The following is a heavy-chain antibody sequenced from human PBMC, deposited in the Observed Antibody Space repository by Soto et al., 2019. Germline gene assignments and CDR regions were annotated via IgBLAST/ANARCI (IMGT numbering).Heavy chain of an antibody. CDR3: ARFLRAGLYYYYGMDV. J-gene: IGHJ6*02. CDR1: GFTFSSYS. CDR2: ISSSSSTI. D-gene: IGHD4-17*01. V-gene: IGHV3-48*01. Sequence: GGSPRLSCAASGFTFSSYSMNWVRQGPGKGLEWVSYISSSSSTIYYADSVKGRFTISRDNSKNTLYLQMNSLRAEDTAVYYCARFLRAGLYYYYGMDVWGQGTTVTVSS.